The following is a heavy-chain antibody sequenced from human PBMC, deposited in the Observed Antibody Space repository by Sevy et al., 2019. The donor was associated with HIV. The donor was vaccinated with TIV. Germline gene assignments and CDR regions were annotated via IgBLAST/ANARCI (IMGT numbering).Heavy chain of an antibody. CDR2: IYSGGST. D-gene: IGHD5-18*01. CDR1: GFIVSSNY. Sequence: GGSLRLSCAASGFIVSSNYMSWVRQAPGKGLEWVSVIYSGGSTYYADSVKGRSTISGDNSKNMLYLQMNSLRAEDTAVYYCARDRNTAMVIGMDVWGQGTTVTVSS. CDR3: ARDRNTAMVIGMDV. V-gene: IGHV3-53*01. J-gene: IGHJ6*02.